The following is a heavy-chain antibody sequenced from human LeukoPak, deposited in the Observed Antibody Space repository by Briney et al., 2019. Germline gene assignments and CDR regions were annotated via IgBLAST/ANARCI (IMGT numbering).Heavy chain of an antibody. CDR3: AREVRPAYWYFDL. J-gene: IGHJ2*01. CDR2: INHSGST. Sequence: PSETLSLTCAVYGGSFSGYYWSWIRQPPGKGLEWIGEINHSGSTNYNPSLKSRVTISVDTSKNQFSLKLSSVTAADTAVYYCAREVRPAYWYFDLWGRGTLVTVSS. CDR1: GGSFSGYY. D-gene: IGHD1-1*01. V-gene: IGHV4-34*01.